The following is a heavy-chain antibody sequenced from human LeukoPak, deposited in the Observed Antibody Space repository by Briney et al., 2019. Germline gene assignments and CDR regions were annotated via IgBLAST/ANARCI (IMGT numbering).Heavy chain of an antibody. J-gene: IGHJ4*02. V-gene: IGHV3-7*04. D-gene: IGHD3-16*01. CDR3: ARDSTLSNY. CDR2: IKYDGSET. CDR1: GFTFSSYG. Sequence: PGRSLRLSCAASGFTFSSYGMHWVRQAPGKGLEWVATIKYDGSETYYVDSVRGRFSISRDNAKNSLYLQMNSLSAEDTAVYYCARDSTLSNYWGQGTLVTVSS.